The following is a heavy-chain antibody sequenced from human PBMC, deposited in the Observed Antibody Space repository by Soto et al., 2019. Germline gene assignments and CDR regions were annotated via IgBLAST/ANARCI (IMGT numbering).Heavy chain of an antibody. CDR2: IFYLGSS. V-gene: IGHV4-39*01. Sequence: ETLSLTCTVSGDSIISSDFYWGWVRQPPGKGLEWIGSIFYLGSSYYNPSLKSRVTMSVDTSKNQFSLRLRSVTAAYTALYFCARHSLALRKNNWFDPWGQGIMVTVS. CDR3: ARHSLALRKNNWFDP. J-gene: IGHJ5*02. D-gene: IGHD3-3*02. CDR1: GDSIISSDFY.